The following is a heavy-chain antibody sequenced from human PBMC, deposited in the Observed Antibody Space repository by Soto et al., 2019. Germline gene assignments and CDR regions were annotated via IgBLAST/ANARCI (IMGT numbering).Heavy chain of an antibody. D-gene: IGHD2-21*02. CDR2: ISYDGSNK. Sequence: QVQLVESGGGVVQPGRSLRLSCAASGFTFSSYGMHWVCQAPGKGLEWVGVISYDGSNKYYADSVKGRFTISRDNSKNSLYLQMNSLRPEDTAVYYCAKEKTRVVVAAPLDNWGQGTLVTVSS. CDR1: GFTFSSYG. J-gene: IGHJ4*02. CDR3: AKEKTRVVVAAPLDN. V-gene: IGHV3-30*18.